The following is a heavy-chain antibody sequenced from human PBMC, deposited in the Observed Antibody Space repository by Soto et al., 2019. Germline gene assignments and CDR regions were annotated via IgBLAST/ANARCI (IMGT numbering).Heavy chain of an antibody. V-gene: IGHV3-21*01. J-gene: IGHJ5*02. CDR3: VRSGTATMLRHNWFDP. D-gene: IGHD1-1*01. CDR1: GFTFSSYD. CDR2: ITTSGSYI. Sequence: EVQLVESGGGLVKPGGSLRLSCAASGFTFSSYDMNWVRQAPGKGLEYVSSITTSGSYIYYGDSVRGRFTISRDNAKNSLFLQMDSLRAEDTAVYYCVRSGTATMLRHNWFDPWGQGTLVTVSS.